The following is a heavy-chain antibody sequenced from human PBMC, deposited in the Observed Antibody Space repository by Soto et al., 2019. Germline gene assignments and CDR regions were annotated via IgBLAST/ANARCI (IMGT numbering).Heavy chain of an antibody. D-gene: IGHD2-15*01. J-gene: IGHJ4*02. CDR1: GGTFSSYA. V-gene: IGHV1-69*06. CDR3: ARDFEDCSGGSCPLDY. Sequence: GASVKVSCNASGGTFSSYAISWVRQAPGQGLEWMGGIIPIFGTANYAQKFQGRVTITADKSTSTAYMELSSLRSEDTAVYYCARDFEDCSGGSCPLDYWGQGTLVTVSS. CDR2: IIPIFGTA.